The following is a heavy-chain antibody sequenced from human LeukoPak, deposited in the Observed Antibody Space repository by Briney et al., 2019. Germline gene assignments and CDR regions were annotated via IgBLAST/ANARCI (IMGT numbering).Heavy chain of an antibody. V-gene: IGHV3-23*01. CDR3: AKDRRGITIFGVAMDV. J-gene: IGHJ6*02. CDR1: GFTFSSYA. Sequence: GGSLRLSCAASGFTFSSYAMSWVRQAPGKGLEWVSAISGSGGSTYYADSVKGRFTISRDNSKNTLYLQMNSLRAEDTAVYYCAKDRRGITIFGVAMDVWGQGTTVTVS. D-gene: IGHD3-3*01. CDR2: ISGSGGST.